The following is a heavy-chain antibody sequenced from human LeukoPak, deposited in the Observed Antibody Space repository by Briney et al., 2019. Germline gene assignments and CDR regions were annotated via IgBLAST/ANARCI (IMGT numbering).Heavy chain of an antibody. J-gene: IGHJ4*02. Sequence: GGSLRLSCAASGFTVSSNYMSWVRQAPGKGLEWVSVIYSCGSTYYADSVKGRFTISRDNAKNSLYLQMNSLRDEDTAVYYCARDRDSSGYYDGFDYWGQGTLVTVSS. D-gene: IGHD3-22*01. CDR3: ARDRDSSGYYDGFDY. V-gene: IGHV3-66*03. CDR1: GFTVSSNY. CDR2: IYSCGST.